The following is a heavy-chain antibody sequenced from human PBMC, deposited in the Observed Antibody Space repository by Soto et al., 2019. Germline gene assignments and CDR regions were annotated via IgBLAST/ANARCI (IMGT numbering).Heavy chain of an antibody. CDR2: LYFSGST. CDR1: GGSISSYY. Sequence: QVQLQESGPGLVKPSETLSLTCTVSGGSISSYYWSWIRQPPGKGLGWMGYLYFSGSTNYNPSLKRRVTISIDTSKNQFSLKLSAVTAADTAVYYCAGGSNWNYHRGGWFDPWGQGTLVTVSS. V-gene: IGHV4-59*01. D-gene: IGHD1-7*01. CDR3: AGGSNWNYHRGGWFDP. J-gene: IGHJ5*02.